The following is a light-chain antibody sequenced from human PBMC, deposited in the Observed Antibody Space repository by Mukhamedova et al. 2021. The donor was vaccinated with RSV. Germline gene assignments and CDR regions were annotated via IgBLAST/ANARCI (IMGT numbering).Light chain of an antibody. J-gene: IGKJ4*01. CDR2: SAS. CDR3: QQTHSAPLT. Sequence: WYQRRVHGRAPQLLIFSASNLQNWVKSGITGRGSGTHFTLTISALQSEDAATYYCQQTHSAPLTFGGGTKVEI. V-gene: IGKV1-39*01.